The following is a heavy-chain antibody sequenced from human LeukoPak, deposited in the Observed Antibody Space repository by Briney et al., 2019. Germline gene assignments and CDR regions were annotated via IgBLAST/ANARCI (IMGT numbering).Heavy chain of an antibody. Sequence: SSETLSLTCGVSGGSVTLPNYWTWVRQPPGKGLEWNGEVNLQVSTNHSPSLAGRLAIAVVQSANHVFHQLSYVTAADPAVYDWARERAPYRTLYYSGQGTLVSASS. CDR2: VNLQVST. J-gene: IGHJ4*02. V-gene: IGHV4-4*02. CDR3: ARERAPYRTLYY. CDR1: GGSVTLPNY. D-gene: IGHD1-26*01.